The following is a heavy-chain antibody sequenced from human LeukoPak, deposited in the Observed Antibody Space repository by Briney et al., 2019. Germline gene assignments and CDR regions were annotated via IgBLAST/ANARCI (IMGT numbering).Heavy chain of an antibody. J-gene: IGHJ4*02. CDR2: IYYSGST. CDR1: GGSISSGGYY. Sequence: PSETLSLTCTVSGGSISSGGYYWSWIRQHPGKGLEWIGYIYYSGSTYYSPSLKSRVTISVDTSKNQFSLKLSSVTAADTAVYYCARCAGGYYGSGSYYPDYWGQGTLVTVSS. CDR3: ARCAGGYYGSGSYYPDY. V-gene: IGHV4-31*03. D-gene: IGHD3-10*01.